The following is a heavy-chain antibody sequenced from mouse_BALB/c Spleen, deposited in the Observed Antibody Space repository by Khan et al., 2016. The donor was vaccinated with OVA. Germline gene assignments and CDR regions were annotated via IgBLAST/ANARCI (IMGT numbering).Heavy chain of an antibody. CDR3: TRGEYVWLQYYFDY. V-gene: IGHV5-6-3*01. Sequence: EVELVESGGGLVQPGGSLKLSCAASGFIFSSYGMSWVRQNSDKRLELVATINSNGGNTYYPDSVKGRFTISRDNAKNTLYLQMSSLKSEDTAMYVCTRGEYVWLQYYFDYWGQGTTLTVSS. CDR1: GFIFSSYG. CDR2: INSNGGNT. D-gene: IGHD2-10*02. J-gene: IGHJ2*01.